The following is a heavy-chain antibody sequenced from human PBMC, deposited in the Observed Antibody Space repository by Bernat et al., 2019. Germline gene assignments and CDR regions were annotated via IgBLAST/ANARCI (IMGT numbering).Heavy chain of an antibody. CDR3: ARDFAYGDFFAFDY. CDR2: ISYDGSNK. J-gene: IGHJ4*02. CDR1: GFTFSGYA. Sequence: QVQLVESGGGVVQPGRSLRLSCAASGFTFSGYAMHWVRQAPGKGLEWVAVISYDGSNKYYADSVKGRFTISRDNSKNTLYLQMNSLRAEDTAVYYCARDFAYGDFFAFDYWGQGTLVTVSS. V-gene: IGHV3-30-3*01. D-gene: IGHD4-17*01.